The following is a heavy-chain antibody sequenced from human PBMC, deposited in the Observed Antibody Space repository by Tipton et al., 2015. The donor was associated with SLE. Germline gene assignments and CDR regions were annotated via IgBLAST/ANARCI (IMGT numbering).Heavy chain of an antibody. CDR3: ARGPVGAIPFDY. D-gene: IGHD1-26*01. CDR1: GYSISSGYY. J-gene: IGHJ4*02. Sequence: TLSLTCTVSGYSISSGYYWGWIRQPPGKGLDWIGSVHYSGSTYYNPSLKSRVAMSVDTSKNQFSLKLSSVTAADSAVYYCARGPVGAIPFDYWGQGTLVTVSS. CDR2: VHYSGST. V-gene: IGHV4-38-2*02.